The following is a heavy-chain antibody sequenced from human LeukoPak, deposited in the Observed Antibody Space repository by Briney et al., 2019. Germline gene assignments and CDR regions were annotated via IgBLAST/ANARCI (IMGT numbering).Heavy chain of an antibody. CDR3: ARDPPRGYFDGSGFYYD. V-gene: IGHV3-48*04. CDR2: ISTGTTK. CDR1: GFEFSTNS. Sequence: GGSLRLSCAASGFEFSTNSMSWVRQAPGKGLEWVSYISTGTTKYYADSVKGRFTISRDNDKNSLYLQMNSLRAEDTAVYYCARDPPRGYFDGSGFYYDWGLGTLVTVSS. D-gene: IGHD3-22*01. J-gene: IGHJ4*02.